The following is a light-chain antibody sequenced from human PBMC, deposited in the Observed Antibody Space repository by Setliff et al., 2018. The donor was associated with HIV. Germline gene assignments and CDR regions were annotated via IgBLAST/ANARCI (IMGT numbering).Light chain of an antibody. J-gene: IGLJ1*01. CDR3: SSFTNTYALDV. CDR2: EVS. Sequence: QSALTQPASVSGSPGQSITISCTGTGSDVGGYNYVSWFQQHPGKAPKLLIYEVSNRPSGVSYRFSGSKSGNTASLTISGLQAEDEAHYYCSSFTNTYALDVFGTGTKVTVL. V-gene: IGLV2-14*01. CDR1: GSDVGGYNY.